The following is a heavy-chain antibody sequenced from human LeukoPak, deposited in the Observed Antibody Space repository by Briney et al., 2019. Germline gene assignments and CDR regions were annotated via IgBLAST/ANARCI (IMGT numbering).Heavy chain of an antibody. D-gene: IGHD2-2*01. CDR2: INPSGGST. CDR1: GYTFTSYY. V-gene: IGHV1-46*01. Sequence: ASVKVSCKASGYTFTSYYMHWVRQAPGQGLEWMGIINPSGGSTSYAQKFQGRVTMTRDTSTSTVYMELSSLRSEDTAVYYCARDGGLGAPAAIPRAYNWFDPWGQGTLVTVSS. J-gene: IGHJ5*02. CDR3: ARDGGLGAPAAIPRAYNWFDP.